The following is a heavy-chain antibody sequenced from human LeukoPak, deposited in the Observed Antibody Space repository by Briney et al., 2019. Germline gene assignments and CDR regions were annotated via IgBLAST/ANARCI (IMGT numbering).Heavy chain of an antibody. V-gene: IGHV1-69*05. CDR2: IIPIFGTA. D-gene: IGHD3-9*01. Sequence: GASVKVSCKASGGTFSSYAISWVRQAPGQGLEWMGGIIPIFGTANYAQKLQGRVTMTTDTSTSTAYMELRSLRSDDTAVYYCARDLLPSFDWLLENNWFDPWGQGTLVTVSS. CDR1: GGTFSSYA. CDR3: ARDLLPSFDWLLENNWFDP. J-gene: IGHJ5*02.